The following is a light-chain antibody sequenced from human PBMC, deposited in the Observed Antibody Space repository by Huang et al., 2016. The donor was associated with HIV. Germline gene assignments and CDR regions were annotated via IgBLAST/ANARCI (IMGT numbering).Light chain of an antibody. CDR2: DTS. Sequence: EIVLTQSPATLSLSPGESATLSCRASQSVGGYLAWYQQKPGQAPRLLIYDTSTRTTSIPARFSGSGSETDFTLTISSLEPEDFAFYYCQQPGSFGQGTKVDIK. CDR3: QQPGS. CDR1: QSVGGY. J-gene: IGKJ2*01. V-gene: IGKV3-11*01.